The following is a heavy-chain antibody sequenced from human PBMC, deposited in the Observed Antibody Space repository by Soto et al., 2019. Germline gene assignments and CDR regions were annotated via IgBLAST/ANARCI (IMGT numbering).Heavy chain of an antibody. V-gene: IGHV1-69*13. CDR1: GDTFSSYA. CDR2: IIPVFDTA. J-gene: IGHJ6*02. CDR3: GTSPGSDYSYYGMDV. Sequence: SVKVSCKASGDTFSSYAFNWVRQAPGQGLEWMGGIIPVFDTAKYAQKFQGRVTITADESTSTVYMELSSLRSEDTAVYYCGTSPGSDYSYYGMDVWGQGTTVTVS.